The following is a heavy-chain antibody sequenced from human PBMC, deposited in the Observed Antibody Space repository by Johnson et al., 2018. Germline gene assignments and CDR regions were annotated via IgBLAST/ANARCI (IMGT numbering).Heavy chain of an antibody. J-gene: IGHJ4*02. CDR1: GFRFSDYY. Sequence: QVQLVESGGGLVKAGGSLRLACAASGFRFSDYYMTWIRQAPGKGLEWLSYISNTGSSTYYADSVKGRFTISRDSAKNSLFLQMNSLRDEDTAVYYCARAPVGAPAGDFDGWGKGTMVTVSS. V-gene: IGHV3-11*01. D-gene: IGHD2-2*01. CDR3: ARAPVGAPAGDFDG. CDR2: ISNTGSST.